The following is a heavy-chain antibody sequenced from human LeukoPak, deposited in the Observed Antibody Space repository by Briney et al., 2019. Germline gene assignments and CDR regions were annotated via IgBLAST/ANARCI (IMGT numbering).Heavy chain of an antibody. J-gene: IGHJ4*02. D-gene: IGHD2-2*01. CDR3: ARVSYQEGVDY. V-gene: IGHV4-4*07. CDR2: ISPSGST. CDR1: GGSISSYY. Sequence: PSETLSITCTVSGGSISSYYWSWIRQPAGKGLEWIGRISPSGSTNYNPSLTSRVTISVDTSKNQFSLKLSFVTAADTAVYYCARVSYQEGVDYWGQGTLVTVSS.